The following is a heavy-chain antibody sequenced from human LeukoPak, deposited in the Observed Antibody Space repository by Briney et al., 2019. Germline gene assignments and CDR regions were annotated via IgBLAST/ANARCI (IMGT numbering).Heavy chain of an antibody. CDR1: GGSISSYY. D-gene: IGHD2-2*01. Sequence: SETLSLTCTVSGGSISSYYWSWIRQPPGKGLEWIGYIYYSGSTNYNPSLKSRVTISVDTSKNQFSLRLSSVTAADTAVYYCARASLGYCSSTSCYAFDYWGQGTLVTVSS. CDR3: ARASLGYCSSTSCYAFDY. V-gene: IGHV4-59*01. CDR2: IYYSGST. J-gene: IGHJ4*02.